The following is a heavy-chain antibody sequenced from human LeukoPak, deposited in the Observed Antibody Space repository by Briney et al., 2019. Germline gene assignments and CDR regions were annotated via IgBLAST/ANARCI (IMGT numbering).Heavy chain of an antibody. Sequence: PGGSLRLSCAASGFTFSSYEMNWVRQAPGKGLEWVSYISSSGSTIYYADSVKGRFTISRDNAKNSLYLQMNSLRAEDTAVYYCAKDLEDIVVVPAALDPWGQGTLVTVSS. CDR1: GFTFSSYE. J-gene: IGHJ5*02. V-gene: IGHV3-48*03. D-gene: IGHD2-2*01. CDR2: ISSSGSTI. CDR3: AKDLEDIVVVPAALDP.